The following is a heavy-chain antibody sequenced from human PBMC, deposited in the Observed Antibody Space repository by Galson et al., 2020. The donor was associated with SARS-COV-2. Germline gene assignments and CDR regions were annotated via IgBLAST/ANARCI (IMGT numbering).Heavy chain of an antibody. D-gene: IGHD3-22*01. Sequence: SETLSLTCTVSGGSISSYYWSWIRQPPGKGLEWIGYIYYSGSTNYNPSLKSRVTISVDTSKNQFSLKLSSVTAADTAVYYCARGISGYVDAFDIWGQGTMVTVSS. CDR3: ARGISGYVDAFDI. V-gene: IGHV4-59*13. CDR1: GGSISSYY. J-gene: IGHJ3*02. CDR2: IYYSGST.